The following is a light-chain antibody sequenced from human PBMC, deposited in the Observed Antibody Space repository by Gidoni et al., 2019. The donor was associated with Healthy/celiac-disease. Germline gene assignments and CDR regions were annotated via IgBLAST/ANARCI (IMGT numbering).Light chain of an antibody. CDR2: EVS. CDR1: SSDVGGYNY. J-gene: IGLJ2*01. V-gene: IGLV2-8*01. Sequence: QSALTQPPSASGSPGQSVTISCTGTSSDVGGYNYVSWYQQHPGKAPKRMIYEVSKRPSGVPARFSGSKSGNTASLTVSWLQAEDEADYYCSSYAGSNNLEVFGGGTKLTVL. CDR3: SSYAGSNNLEV.